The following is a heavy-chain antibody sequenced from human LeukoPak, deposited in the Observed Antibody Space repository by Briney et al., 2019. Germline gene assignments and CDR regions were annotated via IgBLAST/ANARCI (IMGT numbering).Heavy chain of an antibody. CDR1: GGSINSYS. D-gene: IGHD4-17*01. J-gene: IGHJ4*02. V-gene: IGHV4-59*01. Sequence: SSETLSLTCTVSGGSINSYSWSWIRQPPGKRLEWIGYVYYSGTTNYNPSLRSRVTISVDTSKNQFSLKLNSVTAADTAVYYCAREEYGDYVGYWGQGTLVTVSS. CDR3: AREEYGDYVGY. CDR2: VYYSGTT.